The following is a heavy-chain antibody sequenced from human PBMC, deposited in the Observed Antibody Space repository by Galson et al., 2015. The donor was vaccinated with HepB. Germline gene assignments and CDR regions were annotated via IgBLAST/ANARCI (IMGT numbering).Heavy chain of an antibody. V-gene: IGHV3-21*01. D-gene: IGHD6-19*01. Sequence: SLRLSCAASGFTVSSNCMNWVRQAPGKGLEWVSSISSSSSYIYYADSVKGRFTISRDNAKNSLYLQMNGLRAEDTAVYYCARDGEQCPTGDWGQGTLVTVSS. J-gene: IGHJ4*02. CDR3: ARDGEQCPTGD. CDR2: ISSSSSYI. CDR1: GFTVSSNC.